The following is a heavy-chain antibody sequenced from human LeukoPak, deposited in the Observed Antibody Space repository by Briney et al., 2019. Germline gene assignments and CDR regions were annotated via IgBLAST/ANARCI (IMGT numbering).Heavy chain of an antibody. CDR2: ISAYNGNT. J-gene: IGHJ4*02. Sequence: ASVKVSCKASGYTFTSYGISWVRQAPGQGLEWMGWISAYNGNTNYAQKLQGRATMTTDTSTSTAYMELRSLRSDDTAVYYCARDGVLRFLEWLMESGLDYWGQGTLVTVSS. CDR3: ARDGVLRFLEWLMESGLDY. V-gene: IGHV1-18*01. CDR1: GYTFTSYG. D-gene: IGHD3-3*01.